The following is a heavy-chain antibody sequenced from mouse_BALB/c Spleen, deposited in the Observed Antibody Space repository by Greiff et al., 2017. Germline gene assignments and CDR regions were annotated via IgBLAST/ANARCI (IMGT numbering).Heavy chain of an antibody. J-gene: IGHJ4*01. D-gene: IGHD1-1*01. CDR2: ISSGSSTI. Sequence: EVHLVESGGGLVQPGGSRKLSCAASGFTFSSFGMHWVRQAPEKGLEWVAYISSGSSTIYYADTVKGRFTISRDNPKNTLFLQMTSLRSEDTAMYYCARFLLRGYYAMDYWGQGTSVTVSS. V-gene: IGHV5-17*02. CDR3: ARFLLRGYYAMDY. CDR1: GFTFSSFG.